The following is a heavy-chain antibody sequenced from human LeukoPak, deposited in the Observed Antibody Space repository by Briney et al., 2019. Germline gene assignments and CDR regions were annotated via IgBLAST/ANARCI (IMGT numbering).Heavy chain of an antibody. CDR2: ISGSGGST. V-gene: IGHV3-23*01. CDR1: GFTFSSYA. Sequence: GGSLRLSCAASGFTFSSYAMSWVRQAPGKGLEWVSAISGSGGSTYYADSVKGRFTISRDNSKNTLYLQMNSLRAEDAAVYYCAKVLDLYYYDSSGHFDHWGQGTLVTVSS. J-gene: IGHJ4*02. CDR3: AKVLDLYYYDSSGHFDH. D-gene: IGHD3-22*01.